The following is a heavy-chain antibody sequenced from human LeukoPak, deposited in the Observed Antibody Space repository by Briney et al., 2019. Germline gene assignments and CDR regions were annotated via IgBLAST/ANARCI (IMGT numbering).Heavy chain of an antibody. CDR3: ASRKLGNDY. CDR2: INHSGST. CDR1: GGSFSGYY. J-gene: IGHJ4*02. Sequence: SETLSLTCAVYGGSFSGYYWSWIRQPPGKGLEWIGEINHSGSTNYNPSLKSRVTISADTSRDQFSLKLSSVTAADTAVYYCASRKLGNDYWGQGILVTVTP. D-gene: IGHD7-27*01. V-gene: IGHV4-34*01.